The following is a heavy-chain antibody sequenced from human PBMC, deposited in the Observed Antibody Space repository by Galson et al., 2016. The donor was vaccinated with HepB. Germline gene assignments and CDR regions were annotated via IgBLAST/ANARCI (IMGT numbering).Heavy chain of an antibody. J-gene: IGHJ4*02. V-gene: IGHV3-30*14. D-gene: IGHD2/OR15-2a*01. CDR2: TSYDGGIK. CDR1: GFSFRSYA. Sequence: SLRLSCAASGFSFRSYAMHWVRQAPGKGLEWVGLTSYDGGIKFYADSVRGRFTISRDNSKNTLYVQMNSLRPEDTAVYYCARDVQYRFDSWGQGTLVTVSS. CDR3: ARDVQYRFDS.